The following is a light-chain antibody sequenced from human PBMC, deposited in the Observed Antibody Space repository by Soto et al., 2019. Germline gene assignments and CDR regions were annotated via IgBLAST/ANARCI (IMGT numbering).Light chain of an antibody. CDR3: QQYNDWPPIT. CDR1: QSVRNN. V-gene: IGKV3-15*01. J-gene: IGKJ5*01. Sequence: EIMMTQSPATMSVSPGESATLSCRASQSVRNNLAWYPHKPGQAPRLLIYYASTRATGIPARFSSSGSGTEFTLIISSLQSEDFALYYCQQYNDWPPITFGQGTRLEIK. CDR2: YAS.